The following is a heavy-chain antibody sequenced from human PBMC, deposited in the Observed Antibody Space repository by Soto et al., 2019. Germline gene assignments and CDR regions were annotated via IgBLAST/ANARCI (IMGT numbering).Heavy chain of an antibody. V-gene: IGHV1-69*01. J-gene: IGHJ6*02. D-gene: IGHD2-2*01. Sequence: QVQLVQSGAEVKKPGSSVKVSCKASGGTFSSYAISWVRQAPGQGLEWMGGIIPISDTTNYAQKFQGRVKITEDECTSTGYMELSSLRSEDTAVYYCARSQGSSTSLELYYYYYYGMDAWGHGTTVTVSS. CDR1: GGTFSSYA. CDR2: IIPISDTT. CDR3: ARSQGSSTSLELYYYYYYGMDA.